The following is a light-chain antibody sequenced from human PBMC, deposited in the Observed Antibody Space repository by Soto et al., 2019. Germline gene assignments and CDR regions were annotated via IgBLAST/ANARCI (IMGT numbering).Light chain of an antibody. CDR1: AGLLHKNGYNY. J-gene: IGKJ1*01. CDR2: LGS. CDR3: QQSYNTPWT. Sequence: VLTPSPLSLSVTPGEAASISCMSSAGLLHKNGYNYVDWYMQKPGQSPQLLIYLGSNRASGVPSRFSGSGYGTDFTLTISSLQPEDFATYYCQQSYNTPWTFGQGPRWIS. V-gene: IGKV2-28*01.